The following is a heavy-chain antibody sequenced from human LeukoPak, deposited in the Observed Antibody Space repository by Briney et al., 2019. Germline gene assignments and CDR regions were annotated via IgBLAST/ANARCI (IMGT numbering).Heavy chain of an antibody. CDR3: SRGPRFDP. CDR2: VNPNSGDT. Sequence: GASVKLSCKTSGYSFNIYEINWVPQATGQGLKWMGWVNPNSGDTDYAQKFQGRLTMTRNTSISTAYMELSGLRLEDTAVYYCSRGPRFDPWGQGTQVTVSS. J-gene: IGHJ5*02. V-gene: IGHV1-8*01. CDR1: GYSFNIYE.